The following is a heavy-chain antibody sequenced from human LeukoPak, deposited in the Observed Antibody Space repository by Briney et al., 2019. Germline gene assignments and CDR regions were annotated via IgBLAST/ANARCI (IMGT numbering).Heavy chain of an antibody. CDR1: GFTFSNYG. Sequence: QPGRSLRLSCAASGFTFSNYGMHWVRQAPGKGLEWVAVLGYDGIKEYYADSVKGRFTISRDNSKNTLYLQMNSLRTDDTAMYYCAKGAGEGYMDVWGKGTTVIVSS. D-gene: IGHD3-16*01. V-gene: IGHV3-33*06. J-gene: IGHJ6*03. CDR2: LGYDGIKE. CDR3: AKGAGEGYMDV.